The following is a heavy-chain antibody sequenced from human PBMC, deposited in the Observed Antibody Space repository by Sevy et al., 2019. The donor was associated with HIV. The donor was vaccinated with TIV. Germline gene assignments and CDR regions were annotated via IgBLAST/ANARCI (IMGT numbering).Heavy chain of an antibody. CDR2: FDPEDGER. J-gene: IGHJ6*02. D-gene: IGHD3-3*01. CDR3: ATLDFWSENPFYGTDV. Sequence: ASVKVSCKVSGYSLTGLSMHWVRQAPGKGLEWMGSFDPEDGERIYAQKLEGRVTMTEDTSTDTAYLELSSLGSEDTAVYYCATLDFWSENPFYGTDVWGQGTTVTVSS. V-gene: IGHV1-24*01. CDR1: GYSLTGLS.